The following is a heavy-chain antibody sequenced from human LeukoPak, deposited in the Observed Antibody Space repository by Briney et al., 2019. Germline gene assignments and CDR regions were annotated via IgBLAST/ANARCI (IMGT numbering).Heavy chain of an antibody. CDR3: AKDVGGGYCSGTSCYFFDY. J-gene: IGHJ4*02. Sequence: PGGSLRLSCAASGFTFDDYAMHWVRQAPGKGLEWASGISWNSGSLGYADSVKGRFTISRDNAKNSLYLQMNSLRAEDSALYYCAKDVGGGYCSGTSCYFFDYWGQGTLVTVSS. CDR2: ISWNSGSL. D-gene: IGHD2-2*01. CDR1: GFTFDDYA. V-gene: IGHV3-9*01.